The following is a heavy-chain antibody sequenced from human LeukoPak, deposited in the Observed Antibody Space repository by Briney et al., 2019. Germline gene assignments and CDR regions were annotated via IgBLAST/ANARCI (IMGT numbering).Heavy chain of an antibody. CDR1: GFTVSSNY. CDR2: IYSGGST. J-gene: IGHJ3*02. CDR3: ARHDYGDYVGHAFDI. V-gene: IGHV3-66*04. Sequence: GGSLRLSCAASGFTVSSNYMSWVRHAPEKGLEWVSVIYSGGSTYYADSVKGRFTFSRDNSKNTLYLQMNSLRAEDTAVYYCARHDYGDYVGHAFDIWGQGTMVTVSS. D-gene: IGHD4-17*01.